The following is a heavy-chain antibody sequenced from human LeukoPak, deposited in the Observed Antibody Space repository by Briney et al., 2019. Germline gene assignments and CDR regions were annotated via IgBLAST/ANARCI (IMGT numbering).Heavy chain of an antibody. CDR1: GYTLINYW. Sequence: GESLKISCKGSGYTLINYWNGWGRQMPGKGLEWMGIIYPSDSDPRYSASFRGQVTISADKSISTAYLQWSSLKASDTAMYYCASHDYGDYGTFKYWGQGTLVTVSS. CDR3: ASHDYGDYGTFKY. D-gene: IGHD4-17*01. V-gene: IGHV5-51*01. J-gene: IGHJ4*02. CDR2: IYPSDSDP.